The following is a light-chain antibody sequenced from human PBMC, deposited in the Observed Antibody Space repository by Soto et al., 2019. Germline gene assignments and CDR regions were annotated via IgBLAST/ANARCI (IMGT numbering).Light chain of an antibody. V-gene: IGKV1-33*01. CDR1: QDISNY. Sequence: DIQMTQSPSSLSASVGDRVTITCQASQDISNYLNWFQQKPGKAPKLLIYDASNLETGVPSRFSGSGSGTDFTFTISSLQPEDIATYYCHQYDNLPFTFGPGTKV. CDR2: DAS. J-gene: IGKJ3*01. CDR3: HQYDNLPFT.